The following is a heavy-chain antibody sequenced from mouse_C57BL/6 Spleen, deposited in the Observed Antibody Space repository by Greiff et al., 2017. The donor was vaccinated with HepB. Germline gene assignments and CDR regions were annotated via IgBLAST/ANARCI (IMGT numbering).Heavy chain of an antibody. V-gene: IGHV10-1*01. D-gene: IGHD2-5*01. J-gene: IGHJ4*01. CDR2: IRSKSNNYAT. CDR1: GFSFNTYA. Sequence: EVNVVESGGGLVQPKGSLKLSCAASGFSFNTYAMNWVRQAPGKGLEWVARIRSKSNNYATYYADSVKDRFTISRDDSESMLYLQMNNLKTEDTAMYYCVRQGYSNVYYAMDYWGQGTSVTVSS. CDR3: VRQGYSNVYYAMDY.